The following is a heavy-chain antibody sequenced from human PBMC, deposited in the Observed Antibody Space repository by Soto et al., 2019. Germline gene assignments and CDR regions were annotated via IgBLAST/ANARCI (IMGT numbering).Heavy chain of an antibody. J-gene: IGHJ6*02. CDR3: ARGGDFWSGYYPHYYYYGMDV. V-gene: IGHV5-51*01. CDR2: IYPGDSDT. D-gene: IGHD3-3*01. CDR1: GYSFTSYW. Sequence: GESLKISCKGSGYSFTSYWIGWVRQMPGKGLEWMGIIYPGDSDTRYSPSFQGQVTISADKSISTAYLQWSSLKASDTAMYYCARGGDFWSGYYPHYYYYGMDVWGQGTTVTVS.